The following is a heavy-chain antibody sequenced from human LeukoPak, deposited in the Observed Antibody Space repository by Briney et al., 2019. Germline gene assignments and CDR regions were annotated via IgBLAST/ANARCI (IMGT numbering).Heavy chain of an antibody. J-gene: IGHJ4*02. CDR3: ARKDSSPRTFDY. V-gene: IGHV3-7*01. Sequence: GGSLRLSCAASGYSFSSYWMSRVRQAPGKGLEWVANIKEDGSEKNYVDSVKGRFTISRDNAKNSLYLQMNSLRAEDTAVYYCARKDSSPRTFDYWGQGTLVTVSS. CDR1: GYSFSSYW. CDR2: IKEDGSEK. D-gene: IGHD3-22*01.